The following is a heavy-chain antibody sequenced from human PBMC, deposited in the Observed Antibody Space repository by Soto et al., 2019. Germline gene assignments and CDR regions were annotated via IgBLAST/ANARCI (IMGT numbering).Heavy chain of an antibody. D-gene: IGHD5-18*01. CDR2: IWYDGTNA. CDR1: GFTFSTYG. CDR3: ARVEAPLIHSDHYYYGMDV. Sequence: QVQLVESGGGVVRPGRSLRLACEASGFTFSTYGMHWVRQAPGKGLQWVAVIWYDGTNAYYADSVKGRFTISRDNSKDILYLEMNNLRAEDTAVYYCARVEAPLIHSDHYYYGMDVWGQGTTVTVAS. J-gene: IGHJ6*01. V-gene: IGHV3-33*01.